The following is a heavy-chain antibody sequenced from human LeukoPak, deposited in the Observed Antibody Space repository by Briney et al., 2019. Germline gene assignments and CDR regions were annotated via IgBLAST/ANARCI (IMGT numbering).Heavy chain of an antibody. J-gene: IGHJ4*02. CDR2: ISSSSYI. CDR3: ARGRLLFSGYLGY. V-gene: IGHV3-21*01. Sequence: GGSLRLSCAASGFTFSSYSMNWVRQAPGKGLEWVSSISSSSYIYYADSVKGRFTISRDNAKNTLYLQMNSLRAEDTAVYYCARGRLLFSGYLGYWGQGTLVTVSS. D-gene: IGHD3-22*01. CDR1: GFTFSSYS.